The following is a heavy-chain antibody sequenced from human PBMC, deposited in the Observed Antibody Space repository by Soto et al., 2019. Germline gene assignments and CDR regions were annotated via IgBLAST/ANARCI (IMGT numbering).Heavy chain of an antibody. CDR1: GGSFSGYY. D-gene: IGHD4-4*01. CDR3: ARSTTVTTGSPFDI. CDR2: INHSGST. J-gene: IGHJ3*02. Sequence: SETLSLTCAVYGGSFSGYYWSWIRQPPGKGLEWIGEINHSGSTNYNPSLKSRVTISVDTSKNQFSLKLSSVTAADTAVYYCARSTTVTTGSPFDIWGQGTMVTVSS. V-gene: IGHV4-34*01.